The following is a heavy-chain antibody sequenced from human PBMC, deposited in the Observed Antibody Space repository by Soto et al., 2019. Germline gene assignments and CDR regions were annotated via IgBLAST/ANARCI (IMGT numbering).Heavy chain of an antibody. D-gene: IGHD2-2*01. J-gene: IGHJ4*02. CDR2: MDSGGTTI. V-gene: IGHV3-74*01. CDR1: GFTFSTYW. Sequence: EVQLVESGGGLVQPGGSLRLSCAASGFTFSTYWMHWVRQAPGEGLVWVSRMDSGGTTINYADAVKGRFTISRDNAKNTLYLQMNSLRAEDTAVYYCARGNALYDYWGQGTLVTVSS. CDR3: ARGNALYDY.